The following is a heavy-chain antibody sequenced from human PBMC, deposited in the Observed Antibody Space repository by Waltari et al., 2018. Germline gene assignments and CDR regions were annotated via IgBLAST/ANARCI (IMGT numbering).Heavy chain of an antibody. J-gene: IGHJ4*02. CDR1: GGSISSGSYY. Sequence: QVQLQESGPGLVKPSQTLSLTCTVSGGSISSGSYYWSWIRQPAGKGLEWIGYIYTSGSTTYNPSLKSRVTISVDTSKNQFSLKLSSVTAADTAVYYCARVGDCSGGSCYFDYWGQGTLVTVSS. D-gene: IGHD2-15*01. CDR2: IYTSGST. V-gene: IGHV4-61*09. CDR3: ARVGDCSGGSCYFDY.